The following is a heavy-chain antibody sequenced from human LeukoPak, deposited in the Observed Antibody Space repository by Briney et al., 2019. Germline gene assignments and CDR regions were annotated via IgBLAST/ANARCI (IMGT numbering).Heavy chain of an antibody. J-gene: IGHJ5*02. CDR2: INGGGGGTT. D-gene: IGHD1-1*01. V-gene: IGHV3-23*01. CDR1: GFSLSSCA. CDR3: AKGRAGGWNGGDR. Sequence: GGSLRLSCAASGFSLSSCAMTWVRQAPGKGLEWVSAINGGGGGTTYYADSVKGRFTISGDSSKNTVCLQMHSLRAEDTAIYYCAKGRAGGWNGGDRWGQGTLVTVSS.